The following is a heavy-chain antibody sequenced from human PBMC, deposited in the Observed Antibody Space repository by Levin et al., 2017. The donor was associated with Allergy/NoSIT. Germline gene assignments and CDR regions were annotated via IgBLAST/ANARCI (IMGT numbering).Heavy chain of an antibody. V-gene: IGHV4-39*01. CDR1: GGSISSSSYY. Sequence: GSLRLSCTVSGGSISSSSYYWGWIRQPPGKGLEWIGSIYYSGSTYYNPSLKSRITISVDTSKNQFSLKVRSVTAADTAVYYCASRTYRDWGQGTLVTVSS. CDR2: IYYSGST. D-gene: IGHD3-16*02. J-gene: IGHJ4*02. CDR3: ASRTYRD.